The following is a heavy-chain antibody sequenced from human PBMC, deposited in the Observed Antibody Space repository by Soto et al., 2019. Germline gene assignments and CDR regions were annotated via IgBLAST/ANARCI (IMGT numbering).Heavy chain of an antibody. CDR1: GFTFDEYA. J-gene: IGHJ4*02. V-gene: IGHV3-9*01. D-gene: IGHD5-12*01. CDR3: AKVTFRYDSPSFFDS. CDR2: ISWNSGSI. Sequence: ESGGGLVQPGRSLRLSCAASGFTFDEYAMHWVRQASGKGLEWVSGISWNSGSIAYADSVKGRFTISRDNAKNSLYLQMNSLRAEDTALYYCAKVTFRYDSPSFFDSWGQGTLVTVSS.